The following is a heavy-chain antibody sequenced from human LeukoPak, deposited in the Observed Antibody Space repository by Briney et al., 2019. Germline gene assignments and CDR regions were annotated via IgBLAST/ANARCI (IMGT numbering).Heavy chain of an antibody. CDR1: GFIASENY. V-gene: IGHV3-66*01. Sequence: GGSLRLSCAASGFIASENYMSWVRQAPGKGLEWVSTVYSGGLTFYADPVKGRFTISRDNSKSTLYLQMSSLRAEDTAVYYCVRDRWPGLGDFWGQGTTVTVSS. J-gene: IGHJ6*02. D-gene: IGHD6-19*01. CDR3: VRDRWPGLGDF. CDR2: VYSGGLT.